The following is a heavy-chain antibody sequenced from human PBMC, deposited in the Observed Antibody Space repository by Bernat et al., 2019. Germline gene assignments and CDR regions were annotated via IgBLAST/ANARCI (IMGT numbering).Heavy chain of an antibody. CDR1: GFTFSSYA. V-gene: IGHV3-23*01. Sequence: EVQLLESGGDLAQPGGSLRLACAASGFTFSSYAMAWVRQAPGKGLEWVSSLTNSGDNTYYADSVQGRFTISRDNSKGTLYLQMSSLRDEDTALYYFAKYVGLPGTAKYGFDVWGQGTTVTVSS. J-gene: IGHJ6*02. D-gene: IGHD6-13*01. CDR2: LTNSGDNT. CDR3: AKYVGLPGTAKYGFDV.